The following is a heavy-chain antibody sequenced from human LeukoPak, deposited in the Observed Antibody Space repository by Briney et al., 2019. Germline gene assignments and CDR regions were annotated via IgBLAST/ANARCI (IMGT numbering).Heavy chain of an antibody. CDR2: ISYDGSNK. CDR1: GFTVSSNY. J-gene: IGHJ4*02. CDR3: ARQEARSYYYEGLDY. Sequence: GGSLRLSCAASGFTVSSNYMSWVRQAPGKGLEWVAVISYDGSNKYYADSVKGRFTISRDNSKNTLYLQMNSLRPDDTAIYFCARQEARSYYYEGLDYWGQGNLVTVSS. D-gene: IGHD3-22*01. V-gene: IGHV3-30*03.